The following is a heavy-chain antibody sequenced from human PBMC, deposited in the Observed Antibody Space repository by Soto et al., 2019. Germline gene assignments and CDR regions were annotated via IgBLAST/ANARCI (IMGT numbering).Heavy chain of an antibody. CDR1: GYTFTSYD. Sequence: ASMKVSCKASGYTFTSYDINWVRQATGQGLEWMGWMNPNSGNTGYAQKFQGRVTMTRNTSISTAYMELSSLRSEDTAVYYCARDTAIIGGFHPWGQGTLVTDSS. CDR2: MNPNSGNT. J-gene: IGHJ5*02. D-gene: IGHD5-18*01. V-gene: IGHV1-8*01. CDR3: ARDTAIIGGFHP.